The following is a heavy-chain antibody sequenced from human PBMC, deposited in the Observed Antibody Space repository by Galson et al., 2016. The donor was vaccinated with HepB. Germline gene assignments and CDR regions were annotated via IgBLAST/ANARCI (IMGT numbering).Heavy chain of an antibody. Sequence: QSGAEVKKPGESLPISCKGSGHTFTNYWITWVRQMPGKGLEWMGKVDPGDSYINYSPSFQGHVTISADKSIGTAYLQWRSLKASDTAIYYCVFSSYYYDVSGYSSWGQGTLVTVSS. V-gene: IGHV5-10-1*01. CDR1: GHTFTNYW. D-gene: IGHD3-22*01. CDR3: VFSSYYYDVSGYSS. CDR2: VDPGDSYI. J-gene: IGHJ5*02.